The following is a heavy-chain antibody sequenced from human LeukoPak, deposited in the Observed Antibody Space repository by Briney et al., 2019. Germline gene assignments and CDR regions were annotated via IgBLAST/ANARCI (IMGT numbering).Heavy chain of an antibody. J-gene: IGHJ4*02. CDR3: ASDGGSTAYFDY. D-gene: IGHD4-17*01. CDR1: GGSISSYY. CDR2: IYYSGST. Sequence: SETLSLTCTVSGGSISSYYWSWIRQPPGKGLEWIGYIYYSGSTNYNPSLKSRVTISVDTSKNQFSLKLSSVTAADTAVYYCASDGGSTAYFDYWGQGTLVNVSS. V-gene: IGHV4-59*08.